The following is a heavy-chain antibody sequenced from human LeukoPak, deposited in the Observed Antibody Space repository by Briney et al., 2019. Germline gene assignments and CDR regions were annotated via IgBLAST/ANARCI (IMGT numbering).Heavy chain of an antibody. V-gene: IGHV3-23*01. D-gene: IGHD3-10*01. Sequence: GGSLRLSCAASGFTFSSYAMSWVRQAPGKGLEWVSAISGSGGSTYYADSVKGRFTISRDNSKNTLYLQMNSLRAEDTAVYYCAKAVLLWFGKLRYYFDYWGQGTLVTVSS. J-gene: IGHJ4*02. CDR1: GFTFSSYA. CDR3: AKAVLLWFGKLRYYFDY. CDR2: ISGSGGST.